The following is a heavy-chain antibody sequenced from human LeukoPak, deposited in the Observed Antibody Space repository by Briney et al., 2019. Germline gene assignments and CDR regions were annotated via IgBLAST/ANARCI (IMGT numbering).Heavy chain of an antibody. CDR1: GYTFTSYG. V-gene: IGHV1-18*01. CDR3: ARDMDRDGYNGPDY. D-gene: IGHD5-24*01. Sequence: ASVKVSCKASGYTFTSYGISWVRQAPGQGLEWMGWISAYNGNTNYAQKLQGRVTMTTHTSTSTAYMELRSLRSDDTAVYYCARDMDRDGYNGPDYWGQGTLVTVSS. J-gene: IGHJ4*02. CDR2: ISAYNGNT.